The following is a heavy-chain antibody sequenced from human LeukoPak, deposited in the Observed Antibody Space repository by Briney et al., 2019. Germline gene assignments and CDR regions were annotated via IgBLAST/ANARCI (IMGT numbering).Heavy chain of an antibody. CDR2: IYHSGST. CDR1: GYSISSGYY. D-gene: IGHD2-15*01. Sequence: SETLSLTCTVSGYSISSGYYWGWIRQPPGKGLEWIGSIYHSGSTYYNPSLKSRVTISVDTSKNQFSLKLSSVTAADTAVYYCARGPGPPVVVVAANWFDPWGQGTLVTVSS. V-gene: IGHV4-38-2*02. J-gene: IGHJ5*02. CDR3: ARGPGPPVVVVAANWFDP.